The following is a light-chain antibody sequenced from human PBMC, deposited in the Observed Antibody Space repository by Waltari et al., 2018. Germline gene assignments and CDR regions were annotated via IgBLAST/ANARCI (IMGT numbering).Light chain of an antibody. CDR1: QTLLYSSNNKNY. V-gene: IGKV4-1*01. Sequence: DIVMTQSPDSLAVSLGERATINCKSSQTLLYSSNNKNYLAWYQQKPGQPPTRLIYWASARESGVPDRFSGSGSGTDFTLTISSLQAEDVAVYYCQQYYSTPPTFGQGTRLEIK. CDR3: QQYYSTPPT. CDR2: WAS. J-gene: IGKJ5*01.